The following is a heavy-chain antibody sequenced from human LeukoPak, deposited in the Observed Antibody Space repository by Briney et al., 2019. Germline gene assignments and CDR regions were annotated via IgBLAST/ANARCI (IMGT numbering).Heavy chain of an antibody. CDR3: IAMEVLRYFDWLFPLDY. Sequence: KPAGSLRLSCAASGFTFSNAWMSWVRQAPGKGLEWVGRIKSKTDGGTTDYAAPVKGRFTISRDDSKNTLYLQMNSLKTEDTAVYYCIAMEVLRYFDWLFPLDYWGQGTLVTVSS. D-gene: IGHD3-9*01. J-gene: IGHJ4*02. V-gene: IGHV3-15*01. CDR2: IKSKTDGGTT. CDR1: GFTFSNAW.